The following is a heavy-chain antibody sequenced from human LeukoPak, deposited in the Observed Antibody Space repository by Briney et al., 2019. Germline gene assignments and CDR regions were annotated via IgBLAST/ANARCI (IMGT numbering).Heavy chain of an antibody. CDR3: VEGGIAPLNWFDP. CDR2: IIPMFNTT. Sequence: GASVKVSGKASGGTFSSYAISWVRQAPGQGLEWMGGIIPMFNTTKYARKFQDRVTITADKSTSTAYMELSSLRSEDTAVYYCVEGGIAPLNWFDPWGQGTLVTVSS. J-gene: IGHJ5*02. V-gene: IGHV1-69*06. CDR1: GGTFSSYA. D-gene: IGHD6-13*01.